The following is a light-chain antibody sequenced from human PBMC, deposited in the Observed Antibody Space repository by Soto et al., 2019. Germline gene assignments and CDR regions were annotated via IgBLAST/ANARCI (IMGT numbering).Light chain of an antibody. J-gene: IGKJ2*01. Sequence: EIVLTQSTATLSLSPGERATLSCRASQSVSSYLAWYQQKPGQAPRLLIYDASNRATGIPARFSGSGSGTDFTLTISSLEPEDFAVYYWQQRSNWPRGTFGQGTKLEIK. CDR3: QQRSNWPRGT. V-gene: IGKV3-11*01. CDR1: QSVSSY. CDR2: DAS.